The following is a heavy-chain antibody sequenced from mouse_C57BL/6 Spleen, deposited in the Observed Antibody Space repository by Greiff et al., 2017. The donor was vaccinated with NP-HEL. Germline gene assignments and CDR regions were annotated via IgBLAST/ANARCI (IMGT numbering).Heavy chain of an antibody. Sequence: QVQLKESGPELVKPGASVKISCKASGYSFTSYYIHWVKQRPGQGLEWIGWIYPGSGNTKYNEKFKGKATLTADTSSSTAYMQLSSLTSEDSAVYYCARTGNYFDYWGQGTTLTVSS. D-gene: IGHD4-1*01. J-gene: IGHJ2*01. CDR3: ARTGNYFDY. CDR2: IYPGSGNT. CDR1: GYSFTSYY. V-gene: IGHV1-66*01.